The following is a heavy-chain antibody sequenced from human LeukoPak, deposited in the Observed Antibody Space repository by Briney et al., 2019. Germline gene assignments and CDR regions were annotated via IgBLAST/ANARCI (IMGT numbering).Heavy chain of an antibody. CDR2: ISGSGGST. CDR1: GFTFSSYA. CDR3: AKDLSPKYSSSIVPGIPDY. V-gene: IGHV3-23*01. J-gene: IGHJ4*02. Sequence: GGSLRLSCAASGFTFSSYAMSWVRQAPGKGLEWVSAISGSGGSTYYADSVKGRFTIPGDNSKNTLYLQMNSLRAEDTAVYYCAKDLSPKYSSSIVPGIPDYWGQGTLVTVSS. D-gene: IGHD6-6*01.